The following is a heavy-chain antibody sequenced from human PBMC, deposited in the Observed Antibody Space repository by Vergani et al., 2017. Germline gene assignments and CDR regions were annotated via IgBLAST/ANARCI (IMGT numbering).Heavy chain of an antibody. D-gene: IGHD3-10*01. Sequence: QVQLVESGGGVVQPGRSLRLSCAASGFTFSSYGMHWVRQAPGKGLEWVAVISCDGSNKYYADSVKGRFTISRDNSKNTLYLQMNSLRAEDTAVYYCAKDGETCHYFDYWGQGTLVTVSS. CDR1: GFTFSSYG. CDR3: AKDGETCHYFDY. J-gene: IGHJ4*02. V-gene: IGHV3-30*18. CDR2: ISCDGSNK.